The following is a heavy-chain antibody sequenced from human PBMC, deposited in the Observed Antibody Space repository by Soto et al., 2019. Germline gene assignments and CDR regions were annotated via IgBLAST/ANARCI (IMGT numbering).Heavy chain of an antibody. CDR2: IYWDDSK. D-gene: IGHD3-9*01. V-gene: IGHV2-5*02. Sequence: QITLKESGPTLERHTQTLTLTCAFSGFSLSTSGVGVGWIRQPPGKALEWLAVIYWDDSKHYSPSLRSRLTITKDTSKNQVVLTMTNMDPMDTGTYYCAHKGPEDWPLDYWGQGTLVTVSS. J-gene: IGHJ4*02. CDR1: GFSLSTSGVG. CDR3: AHKGPEDWPLDY.